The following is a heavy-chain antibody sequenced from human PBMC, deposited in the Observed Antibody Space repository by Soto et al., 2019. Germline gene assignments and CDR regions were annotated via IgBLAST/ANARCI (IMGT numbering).Heavy chain of an antibody. CDR1: GGSISGYY. J-gene: IGHJ6*02. Sequence: QVQLQESGPGLVKPSETLSLTCTVSGGSISGYYWSWIRQPPGKGLEWIGYMYNTGSTVYNPSFKSRVCISVDTSKNQFSLKLNSVTAADTAVYYCARDLWGYCGTDCYPLDVWGQGTTVTVSS. CDR2: MYNTGST. D-gene: IGHD2-21*02. CDR3: ARDLWGYCGTDCYPLDV. V-gene: IGHV4-59*01.